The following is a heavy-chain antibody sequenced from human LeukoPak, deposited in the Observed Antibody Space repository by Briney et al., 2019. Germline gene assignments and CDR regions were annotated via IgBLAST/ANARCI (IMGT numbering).Heavy chain of an antibody. V-gene: IGHV3-30*04. CDR3: ARDRSMATRLWTPTDY. Sequence: GGSLRLSCAASGFTFSSYAMHWVRQAPGKGLEWVAVISYDGSNKYYADSVKGRFTISRDNSKNTLYLQMNSLRAEDTAVYYCARDRSMATRLWTPTDYWGQGTLVTVSS. J-gene: IGHJ4*02. CDR1: GFTFSSYA. CDR2: ISYDGSNK. D-gene: IGHD6-6*01.